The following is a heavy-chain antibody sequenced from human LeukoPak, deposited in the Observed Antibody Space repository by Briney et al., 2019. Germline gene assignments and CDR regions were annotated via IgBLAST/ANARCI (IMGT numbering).Heavy chain of an antibody. Sequence: GGSLRLSCTASGFIFRSYWMSWVRQAPGKGLEWVTSIEQDGSNKYYADSVKGRFTISRDNSKNTLYLQMNSLRAEDTAVYYCARGTTYSSGWYYFDYWGQGTLVTVSS. J-gene: IGHJ4*02. D-gene: IGHD6-19*01. CDR3: ARGTTYSSGWYYFDY. CDR1: GFIFRSYW. V-gene: IGHV3-7*01. CDR2: IEQDGSNK.